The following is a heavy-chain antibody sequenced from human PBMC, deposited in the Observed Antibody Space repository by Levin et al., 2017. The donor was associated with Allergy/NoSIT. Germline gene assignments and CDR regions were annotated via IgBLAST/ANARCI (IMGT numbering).Heavy chain of an antibody. D-gene: IGHD2-15*01. CDR3: ARGSEDIVVVVAAIVFDP. CDR2: INPNSGGT. J-gene: IGHJ5*02. V-gene: IGHV1-2*02. Sequence: ASVKVSCKASGYTFTGYYMHWVRQAPGQGLEWMGWINPNSGGTNYAQKFQGRVTMTRDTSISTAYMELSRLRSDDTAVYYCARGSEDIVVVVAAIVFDPWGQGTLVTVSS. CDR1: GYTFTGYY.